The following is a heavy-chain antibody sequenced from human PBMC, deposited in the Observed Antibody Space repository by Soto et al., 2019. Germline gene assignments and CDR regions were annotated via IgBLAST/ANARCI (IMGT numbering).Heavy chain of an antibody. V-gene: IGHV1-58*01. J-gene: IGHJ6*02. CDR1: GFTFTSSA. Sequence: GASVQVSCKASGFTFTSSAVQWVRQARGQRLEWIGWIVVGSGNTNYAQKFQERVTITRDMSTSTAYMELSSLRSEDTAVYYCAASVGYSSSWKTNYGMDVWGQGTTVT. CDR2: IVVGSGNT. CDR3: AASVGYSSSWKTNYGMDV. D-gene: IGHD6-13*01.